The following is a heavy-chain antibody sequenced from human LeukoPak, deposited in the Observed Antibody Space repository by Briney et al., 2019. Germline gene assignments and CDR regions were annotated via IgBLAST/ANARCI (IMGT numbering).Heavy chain of an antibody. CDR3: ARLAQLGQHDAFDI. CDR1: GGSISSSSYY. Sequence: SETLSLTCTVSGGSISSSSYYWGWIRQPPGKGLEWIGSIYYSGSTYYNPSLKSRVTISVDTSKNQFSLKLSSVTAADTAVYYCARLAQLGQHDAFDIWGQGTMVTVSS. V-gene: IGHV4-39*01. CDR2: IYYSGST. D-gene: IGHD6-13*01. J-gene: IGHJ3*02.